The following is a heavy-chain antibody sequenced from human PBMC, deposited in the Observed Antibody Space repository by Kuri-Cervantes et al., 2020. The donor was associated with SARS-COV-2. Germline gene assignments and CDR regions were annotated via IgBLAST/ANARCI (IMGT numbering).Heavy chain of an antibody. CDR2: IKQDGSEK. D-gene: IGHD1-26*01. V-gene: IGHV3-7*01. Sequence: GGSLRLSCAASGFTFSSYWMSWVRQAPGKGLEWMANIKQDGSEKYYVDSVKGRFTISRDNAKNSLYLQMNSLRAEDTAVYYCAREGVDIVGAPHDAFDIWGQGTMVTVSS. CDR1: GFTFSSYW. CDR3: AREGVDIVGAPHDAFDI. J-gene: IGHJ3*02.